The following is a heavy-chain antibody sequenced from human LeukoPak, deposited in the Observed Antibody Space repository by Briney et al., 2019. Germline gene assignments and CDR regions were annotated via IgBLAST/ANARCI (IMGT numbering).Heavy chain of an antibody. V-gene: IGHV1-69*02. CDR3: ARGPRTPIQLLYGAV. Sequence: ASVNVSCTASGGTFSSYTISWVRQAPGQGLEWMGRSIPILGIANYAQKFQGRVTITADKSTSTAYMELSSLTSEDTAVYYCARGPRTPIQLLYGAVWGQGTTVTVSS. CDR2: SIPILGIA. D-gene: IGHD2-2*02. J-gene: IGHJ6*02. CDR1: GGTFSSYT.